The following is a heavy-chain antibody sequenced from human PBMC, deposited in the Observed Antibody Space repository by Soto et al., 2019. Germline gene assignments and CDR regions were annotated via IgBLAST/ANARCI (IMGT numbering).Heavy chain of an antibody. J-gene: IGHJ4*02. V-gene: IGHV3-30*18. D-gene: IGHD6-19*01. Sequence: PGGSLRLSCAASGFTFSSHGMHWVRQAPGKGLEWVAVITNNGNTQYYVDSVKGRFTISRDNSRNTLYLQMNSLRAGDSAKYYCAKEGTSGLYYFDYWGPGTLVTVSS. CDR1: GFTFSSHG. CDR2: ITNNGNTQ. CDR3: AKEGTSGLYYFDY.